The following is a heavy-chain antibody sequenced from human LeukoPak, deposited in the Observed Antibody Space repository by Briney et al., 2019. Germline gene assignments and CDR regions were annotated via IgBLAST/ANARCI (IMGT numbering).Heavy chain of an antibody. V-gene: IGHV1-24*01. J-gene: IGHJ3*02. Sequence: ASVKVSCKVSGYTLTELSMHWVRQAPGKGLEWMGGFDPEDGETIYAQKFQGRVTMTEDTSTDTAYMELSSLRSEDTAVYYCATQSSLWNGIVFDIWGQGTMVTVSS. D-gene: IGHD3-3*01. CDR3: ATQSSLWNGIVFDI. CDR2: FDPEDGET. CDR1: GYTLTELS.